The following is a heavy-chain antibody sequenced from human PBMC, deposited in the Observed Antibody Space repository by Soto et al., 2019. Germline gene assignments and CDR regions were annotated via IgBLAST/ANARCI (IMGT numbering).Heavy chain of an antibody. V-gene: IGHV1-2*04. Sequence: ASVKVSCKASGYTFTGYYMHWVRQAPGQGLDWMGWTNPNSGGTNYAQKFQGWVTMTRDTSISTAYMELSRLRSDDTAVYYCARVGSRHDNSSGWYYAFDIWGQGTMVTVSS. D-gene: IGHD6-19*01. CDR3: ARVGSRHDNSSGWYYAFDI. CDR1: GYTFTGYY. J-gene: IGHJ3*02. CDR2: TNPNSGGT.